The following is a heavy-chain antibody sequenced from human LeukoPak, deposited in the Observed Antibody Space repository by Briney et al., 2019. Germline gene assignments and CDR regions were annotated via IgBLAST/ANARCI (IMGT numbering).Heavy chain of an antibody. D-gene: IGHD6-19*01. V-gene: IGHV4-39*01. CDR2: IYYSGST. CDR1: GGSIRSSSYY. Sequence: SETLSLTCTVSGGSIRSSSYYWGWIRQPPGKGLEWIGSIYYSGSTYYNASLKSRGTISVNTSKNQFSLKLNSVTAADTAVYFCARQVVAVAGTGYFDYWGQGTLVTVSS. J-gene: IGHJ4*02. CDR3: ARQVVAVAGTGYFDY.